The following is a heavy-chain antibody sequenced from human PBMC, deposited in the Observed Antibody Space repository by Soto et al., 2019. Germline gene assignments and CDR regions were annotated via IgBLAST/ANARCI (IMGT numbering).Heavy chain of an antibody. V-gene: IGHV4-31*03. D-gene: IGHD2-2*01. CDR1: GGSIISGGYY. J-gene: IGHJ6*02. Sequence: SETLSLTCTVSGGSIISGGYYWSWIRQHPGKGLEWIGYIYYSGSTYYNPSLKSRVTISVDTSKNQFSLKLSSVTAADTAVYYCARSPIEDIVVVPAAMKDYGMDVWGQGTTVTVSS. CDR3: ARSPIEDIVVVPAAMKDYGMDV. CDR2: IYYSGST.